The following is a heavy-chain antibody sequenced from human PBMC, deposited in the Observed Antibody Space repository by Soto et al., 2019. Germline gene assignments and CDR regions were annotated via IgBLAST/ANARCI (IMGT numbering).Heavy chain of an antibody. Sequence: QVQLVESGGGVVQPGRSLRLSCAASGFTFSSYGMHWVRQAPGKGLEWVAVIWYDGSNKYYADSVKGRFTISRDNSKNTLYLQMNSLRVEDTAVYYCARDGEWDLGAFDIWGQGTMVTVSS. V-gene: IGHV3-33*01. D-gene: IGHD1-26*01. J-gene: IGHJ3*02. CDR3: ARDGEWDLGAFDI. CDR1: GFTFSSYG. CDR2: IWYDGSNK.